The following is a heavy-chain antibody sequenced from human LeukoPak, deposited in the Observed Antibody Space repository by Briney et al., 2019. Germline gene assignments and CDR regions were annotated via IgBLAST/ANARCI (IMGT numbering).Heavy chain of an antibody. V-gene: IGHV3-23*01. Sequence: PGGSLRLSCAASGFAFSSFVMTWVRQAPGKGLDWVSAISGSGGSTYYADSVKGRFTISRDNSKNTLYLQMNGLRAEDTALYYCAKYYYDSSGYYHPFDPWGQGTLVTVSS. J-gene: IGHJ5*02. D-gene: IGHD3-22*01. CDR1: GFAFSSFV. CDR2: ISGSGGST. CDR3: AKYYYDSSGYYHPFDP.